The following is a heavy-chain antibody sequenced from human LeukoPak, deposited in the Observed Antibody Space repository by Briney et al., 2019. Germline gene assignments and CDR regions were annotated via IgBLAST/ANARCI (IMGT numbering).Heavy chain of an antibody. D-gene: IGHD6-19*01. Sequence: GGSLRLSCAASGFTFSSYGMHWVRQAPGKGLEWVSFIRYDGSNKYYADSVKGRFTISRDNSKNALYLQMKSLRAEDTAVYYCAEGQWPIDYWGQGTLVTVSS. CDR2: IRYDGSNK. CDR1: GFTFSSYG. V-gene: IGHV3-30*02. J-gene: IGHJ4*02. CDR3: AEGQWPIDY.